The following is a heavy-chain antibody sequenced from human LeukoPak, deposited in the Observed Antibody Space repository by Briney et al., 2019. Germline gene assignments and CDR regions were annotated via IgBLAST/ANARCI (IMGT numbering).Heavy chain of an antibody. D-gene: IGHD3-10*01. J-gene: IGHJ4*02. V-gene: IGHV3-30*02. CDR3: AKVRYYYGSGNFFDY. CDR2: IRYDGSNK. CDR1: GFTFSSYG. Sequence: GGSLRLSCAASGFTFSSYGMHWVRQAPGKGLEWVAFIRYDGSNKYYADSVKGRFTISRDNSKNTLYLQMNSLRAEDTAVYYCAKVRYYYGSGNFFDYWGQGTLVTVSS.